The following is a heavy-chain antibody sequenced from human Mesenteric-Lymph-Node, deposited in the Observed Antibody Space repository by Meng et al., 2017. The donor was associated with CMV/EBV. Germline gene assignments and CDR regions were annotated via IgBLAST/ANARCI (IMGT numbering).Heavy chain of an antibody. CDR1: GFTFSSYN. Sequence: GESLKISCAASGFTFSSYNINWVRQAPGKGLEWVSSISSSSSYMFYADSVKGRFTISRDNAKNSLYLQMNSLRAEDTAVYYCARDWHYYDSSGCFDYWGQGTLVTVSS. J-gene: IGHJ4*02. V-gene: IGHV3-21*01. CDR2: ISSSSSYM. D-gene: IGHD3-22*01. CDR3: ARDWHYYDSSGCFDY.